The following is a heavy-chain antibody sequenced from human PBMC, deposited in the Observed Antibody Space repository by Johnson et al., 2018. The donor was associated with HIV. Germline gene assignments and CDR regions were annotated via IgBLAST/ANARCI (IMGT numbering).Heavy chain of an antibody. Sequence: VQLVESGGGLVKREGSLRLSCAPSGFIFSNAWMSWVRQAPGKGLEWVGRIKSKTDGGTTDNAAPVNGRFTISRNDSNSMLYLQMNNLRAEDTAIYYCAKPPSMGADGFAIWGHGTMVTVSS. D-gene: IGHD3-16*01. CDR3: AKPPSMGADGFAI. CDR1: GFIFSNAW. CDR2: IKSKTDGGTT. V-gene: IGHV3-15*01. J-gene: IGHJ3*02.